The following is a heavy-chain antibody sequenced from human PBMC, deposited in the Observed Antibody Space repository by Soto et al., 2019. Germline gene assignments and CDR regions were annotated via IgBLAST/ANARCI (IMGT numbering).Heavy chain of an antibody. CDR2: IDPSDSYT. V-gene: IGHV5-10-1*01. CDR1: GYSFTSYW. J-gene: IGHJ6*02. Sequence: GESLKISCKGSGYSFTSYWISWVRQMPGKGLEWMGRIDPSDSYTNYSPSFQGHVTISADKSISTAYLQWSSLKASDTAMYYCAIFIAVAGKYYYYGMDVWGQGTTVTVSS. D-gene: IGHD6-19*01. CDR3: AIFIAVAGKYYYYGMDV.